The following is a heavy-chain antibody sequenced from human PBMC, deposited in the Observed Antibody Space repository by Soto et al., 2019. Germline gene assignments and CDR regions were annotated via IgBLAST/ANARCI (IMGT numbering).Heavy chain of an antibody. Sequence: EVQLVESGGGLVQPGGSLRLSCAASGFTFSDHHIDWVRQAPGKGLEWVGRTRNKANSYTTEYAASVKGRFTISRDDSKNSLYLQMNSMTTEDTAVYYCAREYCSGGSCYGGEYYFDYWGQGTLVTVSS. CDR2: TRNKANSYTT. CDR1: GFTFSDHH. CDR3: AREYCSGGSCYGGEYYFDY. V-gene: IGHV3-72*01. D-gene: IGHD2-15*01. J-gene: IGHJ4*02.